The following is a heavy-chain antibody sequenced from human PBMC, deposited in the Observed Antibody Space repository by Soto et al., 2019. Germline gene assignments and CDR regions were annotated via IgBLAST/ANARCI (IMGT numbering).Heavy chain of an antibody. CDR1: GGSISSGGYY. Sequence: SETLSLTCTVSGGSISSGGYYWSWIRQHPGKGLEWIGYIYYSGSTYYNPSLKSRVTISVDTSKNQFSLKLSSVTAADTAVYYCARVPIYCSGGSCYSFDEWGQGTLVTVSS. CDR3: ARVPIYCSGGSCYSFDE. V-gene: IGHV4-31*03. D-gene: IGHD2-15*01. CDR2: IYYSGST. J-gene: IGHJ4*02.